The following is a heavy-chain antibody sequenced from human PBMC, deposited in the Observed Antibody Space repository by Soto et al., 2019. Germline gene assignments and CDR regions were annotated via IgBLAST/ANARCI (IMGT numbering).Heavy chain of an antibody. V-gene: IGHV3-23*01. J-gene: IGHJ4*02. CDR1: GFTFSSYA. Sequence: EVQLLESGGGLVQPGGSLRLSCAASGFTFSSYAMSWVRQAPGKGLEWVSAISGSGGSTYYADSVKGRFTISRDNSKNTLYLQMNSLRAEDTAVYYCAKSPIQLWFVPHAYYFDYWGQGTLVTVSS. D-gene: IGHD5-18*01. CDR2: ISGSGGST. CDR3: AKSPIQLWFVPHAYYFDY.